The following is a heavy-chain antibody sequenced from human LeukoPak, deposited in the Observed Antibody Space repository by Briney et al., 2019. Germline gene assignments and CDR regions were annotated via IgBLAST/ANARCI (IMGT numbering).Heavy chain of an antibody. CDR3: ARDDSSSWFNWFDP. CDR1: GFTFSSYS. CDR2: ISSSSSYI. V-gene: IGHV3-21*04. J-gene: IGHJ5*02. D-gene: IGHD6-13*01. Sequence: GGSLRLSCAASGFTFSSYSMNWVRQAPGKGLEWVSSISSSSSYIYYADSVKGRFTISRDNAKNSLYLQMNSLRAEDTAVYYCARDDSSSWFNWFDPWGQGTLVTVSS.